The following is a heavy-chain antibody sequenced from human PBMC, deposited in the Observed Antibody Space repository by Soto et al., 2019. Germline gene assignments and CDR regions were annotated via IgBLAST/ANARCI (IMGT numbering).Heavy chain of an antibody. CDR1: GFTFSSYA. CDR3: ASDWFYMDV. D-gene: IGHD3-9*01. Sequence: GGSLRLSCAASGFTFSSYAMSWVRQAPGKGLEWVSAISGSGGRTHYADSVKGRFSISRDNSKNSLFLQMNSLRVEDTAVYYCASDWFYMDVWGKGTSVTVSS. V-gene: IGHV3-23*01. J-gene: IGHJ6*03. CDR2: ISGSGGRT.